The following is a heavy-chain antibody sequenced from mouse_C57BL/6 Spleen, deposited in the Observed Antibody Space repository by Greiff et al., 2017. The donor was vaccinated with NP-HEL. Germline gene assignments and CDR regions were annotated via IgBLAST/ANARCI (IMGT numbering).Heavy chain of an antibody. CDR1: GYTFTSYW. Sequence: QVQLQQPGAELVKPGASVKLSCKASGYTFTSYWMHWVKQRPGRGLEWIGRIDPNSGGTRYNEKFKSKATLTVDKPSSTAYLQLSSLTSEDSAVYYCARWNHGSSYPHWYFDVWGTGTTVTVSS. CDR2: IDPNSGGT. V-gene: IGHV1-72*01. CDR3: ARWNHGSSYPHWYFDV. D-gene: IGHD1-1*01. J-gene: IGHJ1*03.